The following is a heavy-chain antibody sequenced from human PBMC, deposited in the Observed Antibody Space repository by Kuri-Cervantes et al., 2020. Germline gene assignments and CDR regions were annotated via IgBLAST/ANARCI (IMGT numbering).Heavy chain of an antibody. D-gene: IGHD6-13*01. V-gene: IGHV3-48*02. CDR3: AREGAGYSSSWYSSGPRSYYYYYGMDV. CDR1: GFTFSSYS. J-gene: IGHJ6*02. Sequence: GGSLRLSCAASGFTFSSYSMNWVHQAPGKGLEWVSYISSSSSTIYYADSVKGRFTISRDDAKNSLYLQMNSLRDEDTAVYYCAREGAGYSSSWYSSGPRSYYYYYGMDVWGQGTTVTVSS. CDR2: ISSSSSTI.